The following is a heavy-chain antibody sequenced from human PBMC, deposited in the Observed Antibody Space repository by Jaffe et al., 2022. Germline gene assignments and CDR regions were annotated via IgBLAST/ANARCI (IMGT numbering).Heavy chain of an antibody. V-gene: IGHV3-53*02. Sequence: EVQVVETGGGLIQPGGSLRLSCAASEFTVSSNYMSWVRQAPGKGLECVSIIYFGENKYYADSVKGRFTSSRDNSKNTVYLQMNSLRVEDTAVYYCARLRANLVSVTGSHWHFDLWGRGTLVTVSS. CDR3: ARLRANLVSVTGSHWHFDL. CDR1: EFTVSSNY. D-gene: IGHD3-9*01. CDR2: IYFGENK. J-gene: IGHJ2*01.